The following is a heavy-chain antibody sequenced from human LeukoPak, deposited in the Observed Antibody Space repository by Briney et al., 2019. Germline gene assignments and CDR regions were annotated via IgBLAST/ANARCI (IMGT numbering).Heavy chain of an antibody. V-gene: IGHV4-39*01. Sequence: SETLSLTCTVSGGSISSSSYYWGWIRQPPGKGLEWIGYIYYSGTTYYSPSLKSRLTISVDTSKNQFPLKLSSVTAADTAVYYCASRGSGISLYYYGMDVWGQGTTVTVSS. J-gene: IGHJ6*02. CDR2: IYYSGTT. CDR1: GGSISSSSYY. CDR3: ASRGSGISLYYYGMDV. D-gene: IGHD3-10*01.